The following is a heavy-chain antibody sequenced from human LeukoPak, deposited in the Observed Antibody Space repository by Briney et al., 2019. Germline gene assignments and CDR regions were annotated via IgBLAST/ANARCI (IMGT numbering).Heavy chain of an antibody. Sequence: SVKVSCKASGGTFSNYAISWVRQAPGQGLEWMGGIIPIFGTANYAQKFRGRVTITADKSTSTVYMELSSLRSEDTAVYYCARPKVKYYDSSGYYGYWGQGTLVTVSS. V-gene: IGHV1-69*06. J-gene: IGHJ4*02. CDR2: IIPIFGTA. CDR1: GGTFSNYA. CDR3: ARPKVKYYDSSGYYGY. D-gene: IGHD3-22*01.